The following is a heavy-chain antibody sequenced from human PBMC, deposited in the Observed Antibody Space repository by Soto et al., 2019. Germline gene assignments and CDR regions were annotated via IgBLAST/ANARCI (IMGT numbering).Heavy chain of an antibody. V-gene: IGHV4-61*08. CDR2: IYYSGST. Sequence: SETLSLTCAVSGVSISSGGYYWSWIRQPPGKGLEWIGYIYYSGSTNYNPSLKSRVTISVDTSKNQLSLKLSSVTAADTAVYYCARVWGGAFDIWGQGTMVTVSS. CDR3: ARVWGGAFDI. CDR1: GVSISSGGYY. D-gene: IGHD3-10*01. J-gene: IGHJ3*02.